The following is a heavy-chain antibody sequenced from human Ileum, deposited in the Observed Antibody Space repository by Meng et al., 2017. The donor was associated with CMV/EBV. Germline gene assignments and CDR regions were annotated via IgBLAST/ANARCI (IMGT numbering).Heavy chain of an antibody. D-gene: IGHD3-10*01. CDR1: GYSFTSYW. Sequence: KVSCKGSGYSFTSYWIGWVRQMPGKGLEWMGIIYPGDSDTRYSPSFQGQVTLSADKSISTAYLQWSSLKASDTAMYYCARPGAVLAYYYGSGSLPPLYGMDVWGQGTTVTVSS. V-gene: IGHV5-51*01. CDR2: IYPGDSDT. J-gene: IGHJ6*02. CDR3: ARPGAVLAYYYGSGSLPPLYGMDV.